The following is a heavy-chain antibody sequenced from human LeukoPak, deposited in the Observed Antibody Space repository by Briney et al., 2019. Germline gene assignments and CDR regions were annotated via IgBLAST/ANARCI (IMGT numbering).Heavy chain of an antibody. CDR1: GFSFSDYY. CDR2: ISDSSTYT. D-gene: IGHD2-15*01. V-gene: IGHV3-11*03. J-gene: IGHJ4*02. CDR3: AKTSVGGGRIIGSGYFDN. Sequence: PGGSLRLSCAASGFSFSDYYLSWIRQAPGKGLEWVSYISDSSTYTNYAASVKGRFTISRDNSKNTLYLQMNSLRAEDTAVYYCAKTSVGGGRIIGSGYFDNWGQGTLVTVSS.